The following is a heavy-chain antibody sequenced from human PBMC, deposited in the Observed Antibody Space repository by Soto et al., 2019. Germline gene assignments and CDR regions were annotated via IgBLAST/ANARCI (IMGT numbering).Heavy chain of an antibody. D-gene: IGHD3-22*01. Sequence: QVQLQESGPGLVKPSQTLSLTCTVSGGSISSGDYYWIWIRPPPGEGLECIGYIYYSGSTYYNPSLESRVTMSVDTSRNQCSLKLTSVTAADTAVYYCARDNGGAYDPVEWGQGTLVTVSS. CDR1: GGSISSGDYY. CDR3: ARDNGGAYDPVE. CDR2: IYYSGST. J-gene: IGHJ4*02. V-gene: IGHV4-30-4*01.